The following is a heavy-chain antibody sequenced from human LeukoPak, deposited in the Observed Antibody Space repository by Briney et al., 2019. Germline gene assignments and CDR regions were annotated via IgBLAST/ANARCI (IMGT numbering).Heavy chain of an antibody. CDR2: INHSGST. D-gene: IGHD3-22*01. V-gene: IGHV4-34*01. CDR1: GGSFSGYY. J-gene: IGHJ4*02. CDR3: ARAYYYDSSGYYLGLDY. Sequence: SETLSLTCAVYGGSFSGYYWSWIRQPPGKGLEWIGEINHSGSTNYNPSLESRVTISVDTSRNQFSLKLSSVTAADTAVYYCARAYYYDSSGYYLGLDYWGQGTLVTVSS.